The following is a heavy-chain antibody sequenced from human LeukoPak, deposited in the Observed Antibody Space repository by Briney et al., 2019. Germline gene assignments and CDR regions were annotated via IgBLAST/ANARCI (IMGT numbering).Heavy chain of an antibody. CDR2: IKQDGSEK. J-gene: IGHJ4*02. CDR1: GFTFSNYW. V-gene: IGHV3-7*01. D-gene: IGHD3-10*01. CDR3: ARDGFGGSGSFDFDY. Sequence: GGSLRLSCAASGFTFSNYWMSWVRQAPGKGLEWVANIKQDGSEKYYVDSVKGRLTISRDNAKNSLYLQMNSLRAEDTAVYYCARDGFGGSGSFDFDYWGQGTLVTVSS.